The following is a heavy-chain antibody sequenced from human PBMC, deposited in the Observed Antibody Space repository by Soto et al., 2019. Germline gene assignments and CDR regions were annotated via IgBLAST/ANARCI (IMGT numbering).Heavy chain of an antibody. CDR2: INHSGST. CDR3: ARGRRTYYDFWSGYRNWFDP. J-gene: IGHJ5*02. CDR1: GGSFSGYY. Sequence: SETLSLTCAVYGGSFSGYYWSWIRQPPGKGLEWIGEINHSGSTNYNPSLKSRVTISVDTSKNQFSLKLSSVTAADTAVYYCARGRRTYYDFWSGYRNWFDPWGQGTLVTVSS. D-gene: IGHD3-3*01. V-gene: IGHV4-34*01.